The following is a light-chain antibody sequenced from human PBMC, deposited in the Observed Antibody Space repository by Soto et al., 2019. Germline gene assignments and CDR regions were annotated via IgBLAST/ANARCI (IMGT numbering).Light chain of an antibody. CDR1: SSNIGSHH. J-gene: IGLJ1*01. V-gene: IGLV1-40*01. CDR2: GST. CDR3: QSYDNSLSAYV. Sequence: QSVLSQPPSASGTPGQRVTIPCSGSSSNIGSHHVNWYQHLPGTAPKLLIFGSTNRPSGVPDRFSGSKSATSASLAITGLQAEDEADYYCQSYDNSLSAYVFGTGTKVTVL.